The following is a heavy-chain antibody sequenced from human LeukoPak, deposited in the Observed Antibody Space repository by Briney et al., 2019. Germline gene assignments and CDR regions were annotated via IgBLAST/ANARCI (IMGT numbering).Heavy chain of an antibody. V-gene: IGHV3-48*01. CDR1: GFTFSSYS. Sequence: PGGSLRLSCAASGFTFSSYSMNWVRQAPGKGLEWVSYISSSSSTIYYADSVKGRFTISRDNAKNSLYLQMNSLRAEDTAVYYCARLSYDFNYWGQGTLVTVSS. CDR2: ISSSSSTI. CDR3: ARLSYDFNY. D-gene: IGHD5-12*01. J-gene: IGHJ4*02.